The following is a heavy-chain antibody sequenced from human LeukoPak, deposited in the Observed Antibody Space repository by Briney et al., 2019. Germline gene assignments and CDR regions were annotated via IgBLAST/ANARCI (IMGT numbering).Heavy chain of an antibody. D-gene: IGHD1-26*01. CDR2: MNPNSGNT. CDR3: ARGNSGSYYHY. V-gene: IGHV1-8*01. CDR1: GYTFTSYD. Sequence: ASVKVSCKASGYTFTSYDINWVRQATGRGLEWMGWMNPNSGNTGFAQKFQGRVTLTRDTSINTAYMELSSLRSDDTAVYYCARGNSGSYYHYWGQGTLVTVSS. J-gene: IGHJ4*02.